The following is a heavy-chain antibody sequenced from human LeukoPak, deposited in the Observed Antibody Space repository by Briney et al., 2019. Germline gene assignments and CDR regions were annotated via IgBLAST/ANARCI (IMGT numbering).Heavy chain of an antibody. J-gene: IGHJ4*02. D-gene: IGHD2-21*02. Sequence: GRSLRLSCAASGFTFSSYAMHWVRQAPGKGLEWVAVISYDGSNKYYADSVKGRFTISRDNSKNTLYLQMKSLRGEDTAIYYCAKDFVVVPGNVNYFDSWGQGTLVTVSS. V-gene: IGHV3-30*04. CDR2: ISYDGSNK. CDR1: GFTFSSYA. CDR3: AKDFVVVPGNVNYFDS.